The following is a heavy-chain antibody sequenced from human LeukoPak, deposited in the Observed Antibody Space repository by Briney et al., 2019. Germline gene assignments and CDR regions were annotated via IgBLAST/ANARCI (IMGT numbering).Heavy chain of an antibody. V-gene: IGHV3-64*01. D-gene: IGHD2-2*01. CDR2: ISNNGGST. J-gene: IGHJ6*02. CDR3: ARDGCSSTSCYYYYGMDV. Sequence: GGSLRLSCAASGFTFSSYAMHWVRQAPGKGLEYVSAISNNGGSTYYANSVKGRFTISRDNSKNTLYLQMGSLRAEDMAVYYCARDGCSSTSCYYYYGMDVWGQGTTVTVSS. CDR1: GFTFSSYA.